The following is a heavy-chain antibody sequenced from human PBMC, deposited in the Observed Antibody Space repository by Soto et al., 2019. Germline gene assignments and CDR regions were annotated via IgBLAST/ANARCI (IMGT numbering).Heavy chain of an antibody. J-gene: IGHJ4*02. D-gene: IGHD1-26*01. CDR3: ARRKWELLGEDY. CDR2: ISAYNGKK. CDR1: GYTFTSYG. Sequence: QVQLVQSGAEVKKPGASVKVSCKASGYTFTSYGIGWLRQAPGQGLEWMGGISAYNGKKNYAQKLQGRVTMTTDTSTSTAYMELRSLRSDDTAVYYCARRKWELLGEDYWGQGTLVTVSS. V-gene: IGHV1-18*01.